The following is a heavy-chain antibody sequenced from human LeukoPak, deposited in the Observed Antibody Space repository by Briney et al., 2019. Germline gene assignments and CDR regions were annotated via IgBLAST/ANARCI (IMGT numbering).Heavy chain of an antibody. CDR3: ARGGSVATILMAFDI. CDR2: INPSGGRT. CDR1: GYTFSRYY. J-gene: IGHJ3*02. D-gene: IGHD5-12*01. V-gene: IGHV1-46*01. Sequence: ASVKVSCKASGYTFSRYYVHWVRQAPGQGLEWMGLINPSGGRTMNAEKFQGRVTMTRDTSTNRVYMELSSLRSEDTAVYYCARGGSVATILMAFDIWGQGTMVTVSS.